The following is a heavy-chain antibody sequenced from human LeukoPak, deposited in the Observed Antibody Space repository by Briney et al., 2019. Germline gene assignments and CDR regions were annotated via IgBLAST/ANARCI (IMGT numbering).Heavy chain of an antibody. CDR2: ISGSGGST. D-gene: IGHD1-1*01. Sequence: PGGSLRLSCAASGFTFSSYAMSWVRQAPGKGLEWVSVISGSGGSTYYADSVKSRFTISRDNAKNTLYLQMNSLRAEDTAVYYCAKVPGTTMAVDYFDYWGQGTLVTVSS. CDR1: GFTFSSYA. J-gene: IGHJ4*02. CDR3: AKVPGTTMAVDYFDY. V-gene: IGHV3-23*01.